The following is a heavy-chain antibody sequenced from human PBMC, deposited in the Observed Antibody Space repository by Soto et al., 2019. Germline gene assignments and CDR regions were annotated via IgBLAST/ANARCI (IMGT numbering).Heavy chain of an antibody. V-gene: IGHV3-53*01. CDR2: IYNDGTT. J-gene: IGHJ6*02. D-gene: IGHD3-10*01. CDR1: GLSVRNNY. Sequence: VQLVESGGGLIQPGGSLRLSCTASGLSVRNNYMSWVRQAPGMGLEWVSVIYNDGTTYYADSVKGRFTISRDTSKNTLSLQMDSLRAEDTAVYYCVRPLPSGRNYGMDVWGQVTTVTVSS. CDR3: VRPLPSGRNYGMDV.